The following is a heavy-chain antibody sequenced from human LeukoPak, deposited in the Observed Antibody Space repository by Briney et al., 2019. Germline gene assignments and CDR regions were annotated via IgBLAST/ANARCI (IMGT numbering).Heavy chain of an antibody. J-gene: IGHJ3*02. CDR1: GYTFTSYG. CDR3: AGLMIGIDMAFDI. V-gene: IGHV1-18*01. Sequence: ASVKVSCKASGYTFTSYGISWVRQASGQGLEWMGWISAYNGNTNYAQKLQGRVTMTTDTSTSTAYMELRSLRSDDTAVYYCAGLMIGIDMAFDIWGQGTMVTVSS. CDR2: ISAYNGNT. D-gene: IGHD3-22*01.